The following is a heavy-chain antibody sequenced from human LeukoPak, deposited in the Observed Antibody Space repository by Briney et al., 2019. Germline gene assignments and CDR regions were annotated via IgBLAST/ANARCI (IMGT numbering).Heavy chain of an antibody. CDR2: INTNTGNP. J-gene: IGHJ6*03. D-gene: IGHD3-22*01. CDR3: GREGCNYESSGYYLCCYYYYYVDV. CDR1: GYTVTSYA. Sequence: EASVTVSCKAAGYTVTSYAMKWERQAPGQGLEWMGWINTNTGNPTYAQGFTGRFVFSLDTSVSTAYLQISSLKAEDTAVYYCGREGCNYESSGYYLCCYYYYYVDVWGKGTTVTVS. V-gene: IGHV7-4-1*02.